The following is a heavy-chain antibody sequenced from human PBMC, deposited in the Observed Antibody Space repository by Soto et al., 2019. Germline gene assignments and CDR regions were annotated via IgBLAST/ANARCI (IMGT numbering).Heavy chain of an antibody. CDR3: ARGWGYDSTDYYYAY. J-gene: IGHJ4*02. D-gene: IGHD3-22*01. V-gene: IGHV1-69*01. Sequence: QVQLVQSGAEVRKPGSSVRVSCKASEGSFNRHTISWVRQAPGQGLEWMGGIIPIFGTANHAQKFQGRVTIIADESTSTVYMELSSLRSDDTAIYYCARGWGYDSTDYYYAYWGQGTLVIVSS. CDR1: EGSFNRHT. CDR2: IIPIFGTA.